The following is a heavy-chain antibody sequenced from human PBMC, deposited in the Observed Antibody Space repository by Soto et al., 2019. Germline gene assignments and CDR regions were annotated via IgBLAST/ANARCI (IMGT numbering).Heavy chain of an antibody. V-gene: IGHV3-48*04. CDR1: GFTFSTYS. J-gene: IGHJ3*02. CDR2: ISSSSSVI. Sequence: LRFSCSVSGFTFSTYSMAWIRQAPGKGLEWLSYISSSSSVIYYADSVKGRITVSRDNGKNALILQMHSLRADDTAVYYCARYLIIPRAFDIWGQGTAVTVSS. CDR3: ARYLIIPRAFDI. D-gene: IGHD2-21*01.